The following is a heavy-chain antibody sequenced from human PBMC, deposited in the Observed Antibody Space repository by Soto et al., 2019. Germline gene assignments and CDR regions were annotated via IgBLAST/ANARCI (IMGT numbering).Heavy chain of an antibody. D-gene: IGHD6-6*01. V-gene: IGHV3-21*01. J-gene: IGHJ6*02. CDR3: ARAEYSSSPFYYYYYGMDV. Sequence: GVSLSLSCTVSGFAFNSYGINWVRQAPGKGLEWVSSISSSSSYIYYADSVKGRFTISRDNAKNSLYLQMNSLRAEDTAVYYCARAEYSSSPFYYYYYGMDVWGQGTTVTVSS. CDR1: GFAFNSYG. CDR2: ISSSSSYI.